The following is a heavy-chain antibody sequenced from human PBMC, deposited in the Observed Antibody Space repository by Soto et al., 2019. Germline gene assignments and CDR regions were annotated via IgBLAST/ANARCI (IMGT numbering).Heavy chain of an antibody. CDR1: GGSSSSSSYY. CDR3: ARVPMYHLWFDP. CDR2: IYYSGST. V-gene: IGHV4-30-4*01. D-gene: IGHD2-8*01. J-gene: IGHJ5*02. Sequence: SETLSLTCPVSGGSSSSSSYYWSWIRQPPGKGLEWIGYIYYSGSTYYNPSLKSRVTISVDTSKNQFSLKLSSVTAADTAVYYCARVPMYHLWFDPWGQGTLVTVSS.